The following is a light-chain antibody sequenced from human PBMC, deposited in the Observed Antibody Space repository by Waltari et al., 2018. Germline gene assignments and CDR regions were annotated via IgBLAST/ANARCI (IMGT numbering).Light chain of an antibody. CDR1: QSVSSS. J-gene: IGKJ5*01. CDR3: QQANSFPIT. Sequence: EIVMTQSPATLSVSPGERATLSCRASQSVSSSLAWYQQKAGQAPRLLLYGASTRATGISARFSGSGYGTEFTLTISSLQSEDFAVYYCQQANSFPITFGQGTRLEIK. V-gene: IGKV3-15*01. CDR2: GAS.